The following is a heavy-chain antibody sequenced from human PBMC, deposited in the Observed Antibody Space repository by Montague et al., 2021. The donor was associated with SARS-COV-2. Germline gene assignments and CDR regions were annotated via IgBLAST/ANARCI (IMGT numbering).Heavy chain of an antibody. CDR2: MYHTRTT. D-gene: IGHD6-19*01. CDR3: ASRSIAVAYYFDN. V-gene: IGHV4-4*02. CDR1: GASISSTNW. J-gene: IGHJ4*02. Sequence: SETLSLTCAVSGASISSTNWWTWVRQPPGRGVEWIGEMYHTRTTNYNPYLMSRVTISLDESKNQFSLKMISVTAADTAVYYCASRSIAVAYYFDNWGQGTLVPVSS.